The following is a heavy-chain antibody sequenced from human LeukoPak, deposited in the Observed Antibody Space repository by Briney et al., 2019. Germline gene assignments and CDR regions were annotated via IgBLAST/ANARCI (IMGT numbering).Heavy chain of an antibody. J-gene: IGHJ4*01. CDR1: GFTFSNHW. D-gene: IGHD6-19*01. Sequence: GGSLRLSCAASGFTFSNHWMHWVRQVPGKGPVWVSRVDGGGSSTSYADSVKGRFSISRDNAKSTLYLRMNSLIVEDTAVYYCARGPGSSGGAYVGDYWGHGTLVTVS. CDR3: ARGPGSSGGAYVGDY. CDR2: VDGGGSST. V-gene: IGHV3-74*01.